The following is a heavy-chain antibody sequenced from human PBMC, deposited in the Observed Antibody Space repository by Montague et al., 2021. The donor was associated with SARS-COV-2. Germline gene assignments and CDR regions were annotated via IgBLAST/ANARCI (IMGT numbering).Heavy chain of an antibody. CDR1: GGSISSYY. Sequence: SETLSLTCTVSGGSISSYYWSWIRQPPGKGLEWIGYIYYSGSTNYNPSLKSRVTISVDTSKNQFSLKLSSVTAAVTAVYYCARAGQQLARYYYYGMDVWGQGTTVTVSS. D-gene: IGHD6-13*01. CDR3: ARAGQQLARYYYYGMDV. V-gene: IGHV4-59*01. J-gene: IGHJ6*02. CDR2: IYYSGST.